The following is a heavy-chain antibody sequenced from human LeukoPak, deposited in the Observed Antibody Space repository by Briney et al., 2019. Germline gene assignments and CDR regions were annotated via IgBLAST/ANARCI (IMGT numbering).Heavy chain of an antibody. CDR2: IWYGGSNK. CDR1: GFTFSSYG. J-gene: IGHJ6*03. D-gene: IGHD6-6*01. Sequence: PGGSLRLSCAASGFTFSSYGMHWVRQAPGKGLEWVAVIWYGGSNKYYADSVKGRFTISRGNSKNTLYLQMNSLRAEDTAVYYCAKESGIAARPFYYYYYMDVWGKGTTVTVSS. V-gene: IGHV3-30*02. CDR3: AKESGIAARPFYYYYYMDV.